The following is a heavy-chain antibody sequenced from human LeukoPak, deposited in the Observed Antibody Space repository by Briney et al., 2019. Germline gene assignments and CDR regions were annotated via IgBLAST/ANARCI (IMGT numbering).Heavy chain of an antibody. CDR1: GFTFSSYG. CDR3: AKDGPVTTYPDY. V-gene: IGHV3-30*02. CDR2: IRYDGSNK. J-gene: IGHJ4*02. D-gene: IGHD4-17*01. Sequence: PGGSLRLSCAASGFTFSSYGMHWVRQAPGKGLEWAAFIRYDGSNKYYADSVKGRFTISRDNSKNTLYLQMNSLRAEDTAVYYCAKDGPVTTYPDYWGQGTLVTVSS.